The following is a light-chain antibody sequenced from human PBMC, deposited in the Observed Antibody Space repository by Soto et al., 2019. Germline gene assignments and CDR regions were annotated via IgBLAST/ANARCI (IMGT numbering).Light chain of an antibody. V-gene: IGKV1-5*01. CDR2: DAS. CDR1: QSISSW. CDR3: QQYSSSVT. Sequence: DIQMTQSPSTLSASVGDRVTITCRASQSISSWLAWYQQKPGKAPKLLIYDASSLESGVPSRFSGSGSGTDFTLTISNLQPDDFATYYCQQYSSSVTFGQGTKVDIK. J-gene: IGKJ1*01.